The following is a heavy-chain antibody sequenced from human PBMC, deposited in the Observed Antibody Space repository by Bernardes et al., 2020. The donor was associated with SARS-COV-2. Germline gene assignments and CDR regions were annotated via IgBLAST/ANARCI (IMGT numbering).Heavy chain of an antibody. J-gene: IGHJ4*02. D-gene: IGHD1-26*01. CDR2: ISASGGSV. Sequence: GGSLRLSCAASGFIFSSYAMSWVRQAPGKGLEWVSIISASGGSVYYANSVKGRFTISRDNSKNTVYLQMNSLRAEDTAVYTCAKAGGSGSYYYFDYWGQGILVTVSS. CDR1: GFIFSSYA. CDR3: AKAGGSGSYYYFDY. V-gene: IGHV3-23*01.